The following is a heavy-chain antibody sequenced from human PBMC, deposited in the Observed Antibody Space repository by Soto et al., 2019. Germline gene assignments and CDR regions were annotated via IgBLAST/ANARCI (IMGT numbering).Heavy chain of an antibody. CDR1: GFTFISYA. D-gene: IGHD3-3*01. CDR2: ISYDGSNK. Sequence: HPRRSLRLSCAASGFTFISYAMHWVRQAPGKGLEWVAVISYDGSNKYYADSVKGRFTISRDNSKNTLYPQMNSLRAEDTAVYYCATTAGQYDFWSGYYECHDYGGQGTLVTVSS. V-gene: IGHV3-30-3*01. J-gene: IGHJ4*02. CDR3: ATTAGQYDFWSGYYECHDY.